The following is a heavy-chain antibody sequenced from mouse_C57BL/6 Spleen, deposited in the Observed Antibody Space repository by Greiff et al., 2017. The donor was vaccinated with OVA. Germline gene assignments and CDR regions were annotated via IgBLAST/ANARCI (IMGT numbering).Heavy chain of an antibody. J-gene: IGHJ3*01. CDR3: ARGELGQFAY. V-gene: IGHV5-16*01. CDR1: GFTFSDYY. D-gene: IGHD4-1*01. Sequence: EVKVEESEGGLVQPGSSMKLSCTASGFTFSDYYMAWVRQVPEKGLEWVANINYDGSSTYYLDSLKSRFIISRDNAKNMLYLQMSSLKSEDTATYYCARGELGQFAYWGQGTLVTVSA. CDR2: INYDGSST.